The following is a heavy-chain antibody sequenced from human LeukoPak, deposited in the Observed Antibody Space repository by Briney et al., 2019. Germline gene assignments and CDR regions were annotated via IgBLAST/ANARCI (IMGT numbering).Heavy chain of an antibody. CDR1: GSTFTSYA. D-gene: IGHD5-12*01. J-gene: IGHJ4*02. Sequence: ASVKVSCKASGSTFTSYAMHWVRQAPGQGLEWMGWITPSGGTNYPQKFQGRVTMTRDTSISTAYMELSRLRSDDTAVYYCATPERGYSGYDFGSWGQGTLVTVSS. V-gene: IGHV1-2*02. CDR3: ATPERGYSGYDFGS. CDR2: ITPSGGT.